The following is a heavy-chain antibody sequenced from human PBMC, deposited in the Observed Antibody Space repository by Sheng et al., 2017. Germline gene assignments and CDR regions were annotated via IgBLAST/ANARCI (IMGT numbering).Heavy chain of an antibody. D-gene: IGHD2-8*02. CDR2: ITSSSSYS. V-gene: IGHV3-48*04. CDR3: AGRYCGGGICSSHYFYMDV. Sequence: EVQLVESGGGLVQPGGTLRLSCAASGFTFSSYGMSWVRQAPGKGLEWVSYITSSSSYSKHADSVKGRFTISRDNAKNSLYLQMHSLRAEDTAVYYCAGRYCGGGICSSHYFYMDVWGKGTTVTVSS. J-gene: IGHJ6*03. CDR1: GFTFSSYG.